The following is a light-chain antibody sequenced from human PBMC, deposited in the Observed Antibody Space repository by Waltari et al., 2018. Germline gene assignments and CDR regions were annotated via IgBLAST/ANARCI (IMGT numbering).Light chain of an antibody. V-gene: IGKV1-5*03. CDR2: KAS. Sequence: DIQMTQSPSTLSASVGDRVTITCRARQIISTWLAWYQQKPGKAPHLLIYKASSLERGVPSRCSGSGSGTQFNLTISRMQPDDFATYYCQQDDSYPWTFGQGTKVEIK. CDR1: QIISTW. CDR3: QQDDSYPWT. J-gene: IGKJ1*01.